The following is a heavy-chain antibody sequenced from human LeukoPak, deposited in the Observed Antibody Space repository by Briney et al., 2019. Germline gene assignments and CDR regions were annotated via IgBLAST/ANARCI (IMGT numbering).Heavy chain of an antibody. CDR2: INHSGST. CDR1: GGSFSGYY. CDR3: ARSYGIYYYYYMDV. J-gene: IGHJ6*03. V-gene: IGHV4-34*01. Sequence: SETLSLTYAVYGGSFSGYYWSWIRQPPGKGLEWIGEINHSGSTNYNPSLKSRVTISVDTSKNQFSLKLSSVTAADTAVYYCARSYGIYYYYYMDVWGKGTTVTVSS. D-gene: IGHD4-17*01.